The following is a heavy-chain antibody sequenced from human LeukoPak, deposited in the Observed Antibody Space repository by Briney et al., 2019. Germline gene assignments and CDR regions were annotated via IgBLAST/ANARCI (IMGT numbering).Heavy chain of an antibody. CDR1: GYTVTHYG. CDR2: INTYNGDT. Sequence: ASVKVSCKASGYTVTHYGITWVRQAPGQGLAWMGWINTYNGDTKCAQKLQGRVTMTTDTSTSTAFMELRSLRSDDSAVYYCARGIRSPLFDYWGLGTLVTVSS. V-gene: IGHV1-18*01. CDR3: ARGIRSPLFDY. J-gene: IGHJ4*02. D-gene: IGHD3-16*01.